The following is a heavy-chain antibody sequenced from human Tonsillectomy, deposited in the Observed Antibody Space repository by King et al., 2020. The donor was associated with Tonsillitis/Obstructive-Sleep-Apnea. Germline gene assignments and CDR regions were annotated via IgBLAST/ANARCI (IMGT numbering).Heavy chain of an antibody. Sequence: VQLVESGGGLVQPGGSLRLSCAASGFTFSICNMNWVRQAPGRGLEWISYISSSSDTIYYADSVRGRFTISIDNSDNSLSLQMNSLRDEDTAVYYCASTCCPTSICYHYFDHWGQGALVTVSS. J-gene: IGHJ4*01. D-gene: IGHD2/OR15-2a*01. CDR1: GFTFSICN. V-gene: IGHV3-48*02. CDR2: ISSSSDTI. CDR3: ASTCCPTSICYHYFDH.